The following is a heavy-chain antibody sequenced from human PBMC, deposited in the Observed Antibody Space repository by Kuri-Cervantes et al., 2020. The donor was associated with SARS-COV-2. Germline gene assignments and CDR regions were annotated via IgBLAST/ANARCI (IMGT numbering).Heavy chain of an antibody. CDR3: AKEIGYCSSTSCYPDYYYGMDV. V-gene: IGHV3-11*01. Sequence: GESLKISCAASGFTFSDYYMSWIRQAPGKGLEWVSYISSSGSTIYYADSVKGRFTISRDNSKNTLYLQMNSLRAEDTAVYYCAKEIGYCSSTSCYPDYYYGMDVWGQGTTVTVSS. J-gene: IGHJ6*02. D-gene: IGHD2-2*01. CDR1: GFTFSDYY. CDR2: ISSSGSTI.